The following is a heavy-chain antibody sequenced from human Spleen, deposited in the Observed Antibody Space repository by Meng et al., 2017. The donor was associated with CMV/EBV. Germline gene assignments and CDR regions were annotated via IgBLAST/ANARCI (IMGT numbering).Heavy chain of an antibody. D-gene: IGHD2/OR15-2a*01. V-gene: IGHV3-21*01. CDR1: GFTFSYYN. CDR3: SREISPSLFDY. J-gene: IGHJ4*02. Sequence: GESLKISCAASGFTFSYYNMNWVRQAPGKGLEWVSCISSESTYVYYADSVKGRFTVSRDNAKNTLYLLMNSLRAEDTAVYYCSREISPSLFDYWGQGALVTVSS. CDR2: ISSESTYV.